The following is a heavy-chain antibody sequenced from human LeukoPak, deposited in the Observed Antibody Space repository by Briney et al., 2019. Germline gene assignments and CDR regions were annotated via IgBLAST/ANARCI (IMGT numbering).Heavy chain of an antibody. CDR2: IRSKAYGGTT. D-gene: IGHD3-3*01. CDR1: GFTFSNYA. CDR3: TREDYDFWSGLNPFDY. Sequence: PGGSLRLSCAASGFTFSNYAMSWVRQAPGKGLEWVGFIRSKAYGGTTEYAASVKGRFTISRDDSKSIAYLQMNSLKTEDTAVYYCTREDYDFWSGLNPFDYWGQGTLVTVSS. J-gene: IGHJ4*02. V-gene: IGHV3-49*04.